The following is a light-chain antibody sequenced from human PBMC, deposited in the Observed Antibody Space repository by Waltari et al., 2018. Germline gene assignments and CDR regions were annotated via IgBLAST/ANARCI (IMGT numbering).Light chain of an antibody. Sequence: EMVVTQSPATLSLSPGERATLSCRTSQTIGTSLAWYQQRPGQAPRPLIYRSSTRATGIPDRFSGRGSESEFTLTISSLQSEDVALYYCQQYNNWPPGTFGQGTKVEI. J-gene: IGKJ1*01. CDR3: QQYNNWPPGT. CDR1: QTIGTS. CDR2: RSS. V-gene: IGKV3-15*01.